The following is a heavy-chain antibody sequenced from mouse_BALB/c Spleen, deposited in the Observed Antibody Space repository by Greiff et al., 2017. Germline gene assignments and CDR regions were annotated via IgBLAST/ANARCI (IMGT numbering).Heavy chain of an antibody. Sequence: EESGPGLVKPSQSLSLTCSVTGYSITSGYYWNWIRQFPGNKLEWMGYISYDGSNNYNPSLKNRISITRDTSKNQFFLKLNSVTTEDTATYYCARVGYYGGAYWGQGTLVTVSA. CDR3: ARVGYYGGAY. J-gene: IGHJ3*01. CDR2: ISYDGSN. V-gene: IGHV3-6*02. D-gene: IGHD1-1*01. CDR1: GYSITSGYY.